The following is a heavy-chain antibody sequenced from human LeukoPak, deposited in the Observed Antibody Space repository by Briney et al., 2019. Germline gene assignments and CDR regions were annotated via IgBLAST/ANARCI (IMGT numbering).Heavy chain of an antibody. V-gene: IGHV4-34*01. Sequence: SETLSLTCAVYGGSFSGYYWSWIRQPPGKGLEWTGEINHSGSTNYNPSLKSRVTISVDTSKNQFSLKLSSVTAADTAVYYCARTTYYYGSGSYEYWGQGTLVTVSS. J-gene: IGHJ4*02. CDR3: ARTTYYYGSGSYEY. CDR1: GGSFSGYY. D-gene: IGHD3-10*01. CDR2: INHSGST.